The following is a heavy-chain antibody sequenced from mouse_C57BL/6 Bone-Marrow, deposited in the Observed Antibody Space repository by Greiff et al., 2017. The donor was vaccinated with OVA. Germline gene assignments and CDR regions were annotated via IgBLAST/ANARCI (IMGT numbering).Heavy chain of an antibody. CDR1: GYTFTSYW. Sequence: VQLQQPGAELVKPGASVKLSCKASGYTFTSYWMHWVKQRPGRGLEWIGNIYPSDSETHYNQKFKDKATLTVDKSSSTAYMQLSSLTSEDSAVYYCARSADGYYSWGQGTLVTVSA. V-gene: IGHV1-61*01. CDR2: IYPSDSET. CDR3: ARSADGYYS. D-gene: IGHD2-3*01. J-gene: IGHJ3*01.